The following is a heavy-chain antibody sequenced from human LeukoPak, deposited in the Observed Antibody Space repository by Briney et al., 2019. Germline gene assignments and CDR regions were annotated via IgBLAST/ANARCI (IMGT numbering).Heavy chain of an antibody. CDR1: GFTFSTYG. CDR3: ARGDKQLLFNRNKGGFDP. Sequence: PGGSLRLSCEASGFTFSTYGINWVRQAPGKGLEWVSAISGSGGSTYYADSVKGRFTISRDNSKNTLYLQVNGLRAEDTAVYYCARGDKQLLFNRNKGGFDPWGQGILVTVSS. D-gene: IGHD3-10*01. V-gene: IGHV3-23*01. J-gene: IGHJ5*02. CDR2: ISGSGGST.